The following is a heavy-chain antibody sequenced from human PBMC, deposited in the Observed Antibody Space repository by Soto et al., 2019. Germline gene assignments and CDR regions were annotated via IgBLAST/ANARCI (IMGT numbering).Heavy chain of an antibody. J-gene: IGHJ4*02. D-gene: IGHD3-9*01. CDR1: GYTFTSYG. V-gene: IGHV1-18*01. CDR2: ISAYNGNT. CDR3: ARDSREDYDILTGYLFDY. Sequence: ASVKVSCKASGYTFTSYGISWVRQAPGQGLEWMGWISAYNGNTNYAQKLQGRVTMTPDTSTSTAYMELRSLRSDDTAVYYCARDSREDYDILTGYLFDYWGQGTLVTVSS.